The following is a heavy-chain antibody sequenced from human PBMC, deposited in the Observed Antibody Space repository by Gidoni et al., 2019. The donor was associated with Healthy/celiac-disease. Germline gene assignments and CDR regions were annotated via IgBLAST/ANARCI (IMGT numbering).Heavy chain of an antibody. CDR1: GGSFSGYY. J-gene: IGHJ5*02. CDR3: ARGRYCSSTSCYIRGFSGPHNWFDP. V-gene: IGHV4-34*01. D-gene: IGHD2-2*02. CDR2: INHSGST. Sequence: QVQLQQWGAGLLKPSETLSLTCAVYGGSFSGYYWSWIRQPPGKGLEWIGEINHSGSTNYNPSLKSRVTISVDTSKNQFSLKLSSVTAADTAVYYCARGRYCSSTSCYIRGFSGPHNWFDPWGQGTLVTVSS.